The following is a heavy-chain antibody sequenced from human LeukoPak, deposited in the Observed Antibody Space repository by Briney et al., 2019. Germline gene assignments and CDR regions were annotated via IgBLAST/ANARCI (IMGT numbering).Heavy chain of an antibody. CDR3: ARSPGYSSGWYDY. CDR2: ISSSSSTI. V-gene: IGHV3-48*04. D-gene: IGHD6-19*01. CDR1: GFTFSRYA. J-gene: IGHJ4*02. Sequence: GGSLRLSCAASGFTFSRYAMNWVRQAPGKGLEWVSYISSSSSTIYYADSVKGRFTISRDNAKNSLYLQMNSLRAEDTAVYYCARSPGYSSGWYDYWGQGTLVTVSS.